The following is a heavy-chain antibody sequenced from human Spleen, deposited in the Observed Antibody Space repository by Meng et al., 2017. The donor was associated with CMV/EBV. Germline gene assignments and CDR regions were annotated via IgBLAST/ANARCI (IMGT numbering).Heavy chain of an antibody. CDR2: INHSGRT. D-gene: IGHD3-3*01. CDR1: CY. V-gene: IGHV4-34*01. Sequence: CYWSWIRQPPGEGLEWIGEINHSGRTNYNPSLKSRVTISVVTSKNQFSLKLSSVTAADTAVYYCARGRSGYGPFAIFGVVIDRYFDYWGQGTLVTAPQ. CDR3: ARGRSGYGPFAIFGVVIDRYFDY. J-gene: IGHJ4*02.